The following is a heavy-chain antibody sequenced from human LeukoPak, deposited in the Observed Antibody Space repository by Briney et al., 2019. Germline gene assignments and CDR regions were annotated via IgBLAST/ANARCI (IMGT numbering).Heavy chain of an antibody. J-gene: IGHJ6*03. CDR2: IYYVGST. CDR3: ARLRRAGGLFGELYSYYYYYMDV. V-gene: IGHV4-39*07. Sequence: PSETLSLTCTVSGGSISSSGYYWGWIRQPPGKGLEWIGNIYYVGSTYYNPSLNSRVTISVDTSKNQFSLKLSSVTAADTAVYYCARLRRAGGLFGELYSYYYYYMDVWGKGTTVTISS. D-gene: IGHD3-10*02. CDR1: GGSISSSGYY.